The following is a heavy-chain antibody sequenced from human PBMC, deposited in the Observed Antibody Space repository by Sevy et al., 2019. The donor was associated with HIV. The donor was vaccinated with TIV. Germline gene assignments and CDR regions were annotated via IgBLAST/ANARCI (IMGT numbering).Heavy chain of an antibody. CDR1: GYFFTGYY. CDR3: ARGGGYSSGWWTFDY. CDR2: INPNSGGT. Sequence: ASVKVSCKASGYFFTGYYLHWVRQTPGQGLEWMGRINPNSGGTNYAQNFQGRVTMTRDTSISTAYMELSRLRSHDTAVYYCARGGGYSSGWWTFDYWGQGTLVTVSS. D-gene: IGHD6-19*01. J-gene: IGHJ4*02. V-gene: IGHV1-2*06.